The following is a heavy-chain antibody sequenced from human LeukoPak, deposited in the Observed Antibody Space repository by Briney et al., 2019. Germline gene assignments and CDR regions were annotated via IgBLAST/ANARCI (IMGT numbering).Heavy chain of an antibody. CDR3: ARDQYGSGSYYYYYFDY. Sequence: ASVKVSCKASGYTLTNYYMHWVRQAPGQGLEWMGIINPSGGSTSYAQKFQGRVTMTRDTSTSTVYMELTSLRSEDTAVYYCARDQYGSGSYYYYYFDYWGQGTLVTVSS. V-gene: IGHV1-46*01. CDR1: GYTLTNYY. CDR2: INPSGGST. D-gene: IGHD3-10*01. J-gene: IGHJ4*02.